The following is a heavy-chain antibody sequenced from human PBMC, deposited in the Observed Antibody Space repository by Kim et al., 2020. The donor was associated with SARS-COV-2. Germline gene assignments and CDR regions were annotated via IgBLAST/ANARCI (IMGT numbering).Heavy chain of an antibody. D-gene: IGHD6-19*01. V-gene: IGHV3-30*03. CDR2: ISYDGSNK. CDR3: ASLSGWYHYFDY. J-gene: IGHJ4*02. Sequence: GGSLRLSCAASGFTFSSYGMHWVRQAPGKGLEWVAVISYDGSNKYYADSVKGRFTISRDNSKNTLYLQMNSLRAEDTAVYYCASLSGWYHYFDYWGQGTLVTVSS. CDR1: GFTFSSYG.